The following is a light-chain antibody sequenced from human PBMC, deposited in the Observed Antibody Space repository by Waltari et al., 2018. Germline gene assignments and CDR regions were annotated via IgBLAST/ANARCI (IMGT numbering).Light chain of an antibody. CDR1: SGDVCSSDY. Sequence: QSALTQPPSASGSPGQTVTISCAGTSGDVCSSDYVSWYQKHPGQAPKLLTYHVTKRPSGVPDRFSGSKSGNTASLTVSGLQAEDEADYYCSSNAGINNFVFGGGTKLTVL. CDR3: SSNAGINNFV. J-gene: IGLJ2*01. V-gene: IGLV2-8*01. CDR2: HVT.